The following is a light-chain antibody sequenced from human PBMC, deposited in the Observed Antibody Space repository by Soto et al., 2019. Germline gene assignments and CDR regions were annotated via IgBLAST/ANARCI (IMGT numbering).Light chain of an antibody. CDR1: QGINSW. Sequence: DIQMTQSPSSVSASVGDRVTMTCRASQGINSWLAWYQQKPGKAPKLLIYAASNLQSGVPSRFSGSGSGTEFTLTISSMQPDDFATFYCQQYNGYSRTFGQGTKVDIK. V-gene: IGKV1D-16*01. J-gene: IGKJ1*01. CDR2: AAS. CDR3: QQYNGYSRT.